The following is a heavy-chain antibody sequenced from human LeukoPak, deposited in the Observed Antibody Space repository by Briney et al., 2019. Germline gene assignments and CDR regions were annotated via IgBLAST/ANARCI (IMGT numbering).Heavy chain of an antibody. J-gene: IGHJ4*02. CDR1: GFTFDNYA. CDR2: IAWNSGNT. V-gene: IGHV3-9*01. CDR3: AKDMNSYGSGSSYNPWGPFDS. D-gene: IGHD3-10*01. Sequence: PGGSLRLSCAASGFTFDNYAMHWVRQAPGKGLEWVSGIAWNSGNTGFADSVKGRFTISRDNAENSLSLQMNSLTPEDTAFYFCAKDMNSYGSGSSYNPWGPFDSWGQGTLVTLSS.